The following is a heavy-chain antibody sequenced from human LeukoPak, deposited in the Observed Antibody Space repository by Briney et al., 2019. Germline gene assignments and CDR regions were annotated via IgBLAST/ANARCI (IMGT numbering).Heavy chain of an antibody. J-gene: IGHJ4*02. CDR3: ARGMYSSSRYDY. CDR1: GFTFSSYS. D-gene: IGHD6-6*01. Sequence: GGSLRLSCAASGFTFSSYSINWVRQAPGKGLEWVSSISSSSSYIYYADSVKGRFTISRDNAKNSLYLQMNSLRAEDTAVYYCARGMYSSSRYDYWGQGTLVTVSS. V-gene: IGHV3-21*01. CDR2: ISSSSSYI.